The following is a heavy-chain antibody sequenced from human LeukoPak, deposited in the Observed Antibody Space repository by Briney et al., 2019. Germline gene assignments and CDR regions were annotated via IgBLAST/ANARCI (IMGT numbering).Heavy chain of an antibody. Sequence: GGSLRLSCAASGFTFSNYGMNWVRQAPGKGLEWVSGITGRGENTYYADSVKGRFTISRDNAKNSLSLQMNSLRAEDTAVYYCARSPAGANYYLDVWGKGTTVTISS. V-gene: IGHV3-48*03. CDR2: ITGRGENT. CDR1: GFTFSNYG. J-gene: IGHJ6*03. CDR3: ARSPAGANYYLDV. D-gene: IGHD1-14*01.